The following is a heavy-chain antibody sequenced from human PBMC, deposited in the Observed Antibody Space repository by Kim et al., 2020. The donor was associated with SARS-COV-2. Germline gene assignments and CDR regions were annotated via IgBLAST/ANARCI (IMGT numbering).Heavy chain of an antibody. CDR2: INPSGGST. CDR1: GYDFIIYH. V-gene: IGHV1-46*01. D-gene: IGHD3-10*01. Sequence: ASVKVSCKTSGYDFIIYHIHWVRQAPGQGLEWVGLINPSGGSTNYAPKFQDRVTITRDTSTRTVYMEVTRLTSEDTAVYYCARDQGTMVIVGVSDSWGQGTLVTVSS. CDR3: ARDQGTMVIVGVSDS. J-gene: IGHJ4*02.